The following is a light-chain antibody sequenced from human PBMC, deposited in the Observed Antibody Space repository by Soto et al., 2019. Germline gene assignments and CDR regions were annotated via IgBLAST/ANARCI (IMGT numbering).Light chain of an antibody. J-gene: IGLJ1*01. CDR3: GSWDSSLSASV. Sequence: QSVLTQPPSVSAAPGQKVTNSCSGSSSNIGGNSVSWYQQLPGTAPKLLIYDDNKRPSGIPDRFSGSKSGTSATLGITGFQTGDEADYYCGSWDSSLSASVFGTGTKVTVL. V-gene: IGLV1-51*01. CDR2: DDN. CDR1: SSNIGGNS.